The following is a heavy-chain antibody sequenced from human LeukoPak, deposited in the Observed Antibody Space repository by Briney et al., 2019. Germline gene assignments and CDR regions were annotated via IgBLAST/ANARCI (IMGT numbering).Heavy chain of an antibody. V-gene: IGHV4-39*01. CDR1: GGSIISSGFY. J-gene: IGHJ4*02. CDR3: ARRVAARLDY. Sequence: KTSETLSLTCTVSGGSIISSGFYWGWIRQPPGKGLEWIGSIYYSGNTYYNPSLKSRVTISVDTSKNQFSLKLSSVTAADTAVYYCARRVAARLDYWGQGTLVTVSS. D-gene: IGHD2-15*01. CDR2: IYYSGNT.